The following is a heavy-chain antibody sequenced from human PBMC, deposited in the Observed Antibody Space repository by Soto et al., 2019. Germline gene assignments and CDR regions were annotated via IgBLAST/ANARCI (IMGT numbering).Heavy chain of an antibody. CDR3: VRRSGGYDD. J-gene: IGHJ4*02. CDR2: IYYSGST. CDR1: GGSISSYY. Sequence: SETLSLTCTVSGGSISSYYWSWIRQPPGKGLEWIGYIYYSGSTNYNPSLKSRVTISVDTSKNQFSLKLSSVTAADTAVYYCVRRSGGYDDRGQGTLVTVSS. V-gene: IGHV4-59*01. D-gene: IGHD5-12*01.